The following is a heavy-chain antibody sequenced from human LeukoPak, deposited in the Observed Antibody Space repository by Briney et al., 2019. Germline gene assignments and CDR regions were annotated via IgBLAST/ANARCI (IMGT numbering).Heavy chain of an antibody. J-gene: IGHJ5*02. CDR3: ARDGDADFNWFDP. V-gene: IGHV4-34*01. D-gene: IGHD5-24*01. CDR2: INHSGST. CDR1: GGSFSGYY. Sequence: SETLSLTCAVYGGSFSGYYWSWIRQPPGKGLEWIGEINHSGSTNYNPSLKSRVTISVDTSKNQFSLKLSSVTAADTAVYYCARDGDADFNWFDPWGQGTLVTVSS.